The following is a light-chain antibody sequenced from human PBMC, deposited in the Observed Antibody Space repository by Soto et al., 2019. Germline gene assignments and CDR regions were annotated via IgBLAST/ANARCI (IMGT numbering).Light chain of an antibody. CDR2: KAS. V-gene: IGKV1-5*03. CDR3: QQYNSYWT. CDR1: QSISSW. J-gene: IGKJ1*01. Sequence: DIQTNQSPSNLSASVGDRVTITCRASQSISSWLAWYQQKPGKAPKLLIYKASSLESGVPSRFSGSGSGTEFTLTISSLQPDDFATYYCQQYNSYWTFGQGTKVDIK.